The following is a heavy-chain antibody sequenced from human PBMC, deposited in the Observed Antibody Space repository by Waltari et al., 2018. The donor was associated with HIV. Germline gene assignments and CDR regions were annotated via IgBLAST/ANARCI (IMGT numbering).Heavy chain of an antibody. Sequence: QVQLVQSGAEVKKPGSSVKVSCRASGGSFRSYAITWVRQAPGQGLEWMGGIIPVFGTANYEQKFQGRVTITADESTSTAYMDLRSMTSEDTAVYYCARILGSSWYNWIDPWGQGTLVTVSS. D-gene: IGHD6-13*01. J-gene: IGHJ5*02. CDR3: ARILGSSWYNWIDP. V-gene: IGHV1-69*12. CDR2: IIPVFGTA. CDR1: GGSFRSYA.